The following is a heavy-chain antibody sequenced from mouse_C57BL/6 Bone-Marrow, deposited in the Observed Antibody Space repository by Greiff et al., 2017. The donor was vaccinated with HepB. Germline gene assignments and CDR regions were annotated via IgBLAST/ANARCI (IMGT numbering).Heavy chain of an antibody. V-gene: IGHV5-12*01. CDR2: ISNGGGST. D-gene: IGHD1-1*01. CDR1: GFTFSDYY. Sequence: EVKLVESGGGLVQPGGSLKLSCAASGFTFSDYYMYWVRQTPEKRLEWVAYISNGGGSTYYPDTVKGRFTISRDNAKNTLYLQMSRLKSEDTAMYYCARHGGDYYGSSYVCMDYWGQGTSVTVSS. J-gene: IGHJ4*01. CDR3: ARHGGDYYGSSYVCMDY.